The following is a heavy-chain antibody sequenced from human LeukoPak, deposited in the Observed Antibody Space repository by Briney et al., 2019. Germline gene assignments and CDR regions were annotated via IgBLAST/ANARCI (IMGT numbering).Heavy chain of an antibody. J-gene: IGHJ6*02. CDR3: ARDVAGITIFGVVTKYGMDV. CDR2: IIPIFGTA. CDR1: GGTFSSYG. Sequence: SVKVSCKASGGTFSSYGISWVRQAPGQGLEWMGGIIPIFGTANYAQKFQGRVTITADESTSTAYMELSSLRSEDAAVYYCARDVAGITIFGVVTKYGMDVWGQGTTVTVSS. D-gene: IGHD3-3*01. V-gene: IGHV1-69*13.